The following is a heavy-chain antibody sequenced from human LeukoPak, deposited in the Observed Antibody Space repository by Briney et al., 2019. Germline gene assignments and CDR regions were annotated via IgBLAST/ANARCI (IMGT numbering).Heavy chain of an antibody. V-gene: IGHV3-30*14. CDR2: ISYDGSNK. J-gene: IGHJ4*02. Sequence: GGSLRLSCAASGFTFSSYAMHWVRQAPGKGLEWVAVISYDGSNKYYADSVKGRFTISRDNSKNTLYLQMNSLRAEDTAVYYCAHRDYWGQGTLVTVSS. CDR3: AHRDY. CDR1: GFTFSSYA.